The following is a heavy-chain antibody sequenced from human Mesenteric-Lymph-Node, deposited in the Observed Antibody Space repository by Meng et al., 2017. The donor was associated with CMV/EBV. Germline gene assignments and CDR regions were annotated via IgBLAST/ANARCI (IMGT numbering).Heavy chain of an antibody. V-gene: IGHV2-5*01. D-gene: IGHD6-13*01. CDR2: IYWNDDK. Sequence: SGPTLVKPTQTLTLTCTFSGFSLSTSGVGVGWIRQPPGKALEWLALIYWNDDKRYSPSLKSRLTVTKDTSKNQVVLTMTNMDPVDTATYYCAHFIAAAGTIDYWGQGTLVTVSS. J-gene: IGHJ4*02. CDR1: GFSLSTSGVG. CDR3: AHFIAAAGTIDY.